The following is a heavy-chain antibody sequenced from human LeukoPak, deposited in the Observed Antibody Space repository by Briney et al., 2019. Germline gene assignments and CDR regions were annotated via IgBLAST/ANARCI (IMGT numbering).Heavy chain of an antibody. CDR2: IGTAGDT. J-gene: IGHJ4*02. CDR3: ATATKSGYYSY. CDR1: GFTFSTYD. V-gene: IGHV3-13*01. D-gene: IGHD3-3*01. Sequence: GGSLRLSCVASGFTFSTYDMHWVRQARGEGLEWVSAIGTAGDTYYPGSVKGRFTISRENAENSLYLQMNSLRVGDTAMYYCATATKSGYYSYWGQGTLVTVSS.